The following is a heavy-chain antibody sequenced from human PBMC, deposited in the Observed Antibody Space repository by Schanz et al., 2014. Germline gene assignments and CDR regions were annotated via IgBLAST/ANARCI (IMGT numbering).Heavy chain of an antibody. Sequence: EVQLLESGGGLVQPGGSLRLSCIGSGFTFRSYALGWVRQAPGKGLEWVSYISSSSSTIYYADSVKGRFTISRDNAKNSLYLQMNSLRAEDTGVYYCARGRGCTGGSCYSWFDLWGQGTLVTVSS. V-gene: IGHV3-48*01. CDR3: ARGRGCTGGSCYSWFDL. CDR2: ISSSSSTI. D-gene: IGHD2-15*01. J-gene: IGHJ5*02. CDR1: GFTFRSYA.